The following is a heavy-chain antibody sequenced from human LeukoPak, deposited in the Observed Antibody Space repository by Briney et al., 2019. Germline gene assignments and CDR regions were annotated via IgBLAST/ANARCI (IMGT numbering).Heavy chain of an antibody. Sequence: ASVKVSCKASGYTFTSYGISWVRQAPGQGLEWMGWISAYNGNTNYAQKLQGRVTMTTDTSTSTAYMELRSLRSDDTAVYYCASYGDYYYYYYMDVWGKGTTVTISS. CDR2: ISAYNGNT. V-gene: IGHV1-18*01. CDR1: GYTFTSYG. D-gene: IGHD4-17*01. CDR3: ASYGDYYYYYYMDV. J-gene: IGHJ6*03.